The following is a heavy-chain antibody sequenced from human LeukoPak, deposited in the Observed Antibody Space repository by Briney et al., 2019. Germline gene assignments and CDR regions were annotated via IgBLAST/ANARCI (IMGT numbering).Heavy chain of an antibody. Sequence: SETLSLTSAVYGGFFSGYYWSWIRQPPGKGLEWIGEINHSGSTNYNPSLKSRVTISVDTSKNQFSLKLSSVTAADTAVYYCARVWSYYYDSSGPHDAFDIWGQGTMVTVSS. CDR1: GGFFSGYY. V-gene: IGHV4-34*01. CDR2: INHSGST. CDR3: ARVWSYYYDSSGPHDAFDI. J-gene: IGHJ3*02. D-gene: IGHD3-22*01.